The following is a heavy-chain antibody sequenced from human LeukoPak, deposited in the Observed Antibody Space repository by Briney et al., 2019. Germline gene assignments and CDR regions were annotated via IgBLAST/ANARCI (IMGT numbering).Heavy chain of an antibody. CDR1: GFTFSNYW. V-gene: IGHV3-74*01. CDR2: LNSDGSSR. CDR3: ARSRYDYIWGIDY. J-gene: IGHJ4*02. Sequence: GGSLRLSCAASGFTFSNYWMHWVRQAPGKGLVWVSRLNSDGSSRNYADSVKGRFTISRDNAQNTLYLQMNSLRDEDTAVFYCARSRYDYIWGIDYWGQGTLVTASS. D-gene: IGHD3-16*01.